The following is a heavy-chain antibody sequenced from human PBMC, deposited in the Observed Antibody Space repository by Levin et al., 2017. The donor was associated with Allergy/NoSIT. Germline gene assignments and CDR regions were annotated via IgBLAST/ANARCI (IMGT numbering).Heavy chain of an antibody. CDR2: INHSGST. Sequence: SQTLSLTCAVYGGAFSGYYWSWIRQSPGKGLEWIGEINHSGSTNYNPSLKSRVTISVDTYKNQFSLKLSSVTAADTAVYYCARGHHDSSWSYWGQGTLVTVSS. CDR3: ARGHHDSSWSY. D-gene: IGHD6-13*01. V-gene: IGHV4-34*01. J-gene: IGHJ4*02. CDR1: GGAFSGYY.